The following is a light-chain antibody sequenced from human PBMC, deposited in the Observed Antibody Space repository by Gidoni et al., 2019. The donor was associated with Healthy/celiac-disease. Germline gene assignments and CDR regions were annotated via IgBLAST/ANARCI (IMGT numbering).Light chain of an antibody. CDR1: SSDVGGYNY. CDR3: SSYTSSSTLVV. V-gene: IGLV2-14*01. CDR2: DVS. Sequence: QSALTQPASVSASPVQPITISCTGTSSDVGGYNYVSWYQQHPGKAPKLMIYDVSNRPSGGSNRVSGSKSGNTASLTISGLQAEDEADYYCSSYTSSSTLVVFGGGTKLTVL. J-gene: IGLJ2*01.